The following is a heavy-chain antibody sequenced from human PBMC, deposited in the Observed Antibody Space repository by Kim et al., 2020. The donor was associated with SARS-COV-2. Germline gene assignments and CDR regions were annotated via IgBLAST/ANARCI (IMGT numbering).Heavy chain of an antibody. D-gene: IGHD1-7*01. Sequence: STEYADSVKGRFTVSRDNSKDTLYLQMSGLGPEDTAFYYCARTELVDAFDVWGQGTMVTVSS. J-gene: IGHJ3*01. CDR2: ST. V-gene: IGHV3-64D*06. CDR3: ARTELVDAFDV.